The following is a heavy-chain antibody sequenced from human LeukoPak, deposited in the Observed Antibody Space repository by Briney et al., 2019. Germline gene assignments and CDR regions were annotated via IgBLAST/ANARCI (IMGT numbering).Heavy chain of an antibody. CDR3: ASSDIAVAGALDY. CDR2: ISSSSSYI. Sequence: GGSLRLSCAASGFTFSSYSMNWVRQAPGKGLEWVSSISSSSSYIYYADSVKGRFTISRDNAKNSLYLQMNSLRAEDTAVYYCASSDIAVAGALDYWGQGTLVTVSS. D-gene: IGHD6-19*01. V-gene: IGHV3-21*01. J-gene: IGHJ4*02. CDR1: GFTFSSYS.